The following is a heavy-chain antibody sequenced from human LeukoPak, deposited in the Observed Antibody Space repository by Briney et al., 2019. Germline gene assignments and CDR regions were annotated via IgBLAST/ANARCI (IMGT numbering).Heavy chain of an antibody. CDR1: GYTFTGYF. Sequence: ASVTVSCKASGYTFTGYFMHWVRQAPGQGLEWMGWINPNSGGTNYAQKFQGRVTMTRDTSISTAYMELSRLRSDDTAVYYCAREYYYGSGGHAFDIWGQGTMVTVSS. CDR2: INPNSGGT. J-gene: IGHJ3*02. CDR3: AREYYYGSGGHAFDI. D-gene: IGHD3-10*01. V-gene: IGHV1-2*02.